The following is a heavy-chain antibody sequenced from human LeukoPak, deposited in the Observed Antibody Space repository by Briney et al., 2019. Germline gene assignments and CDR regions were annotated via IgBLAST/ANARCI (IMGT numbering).Heavy chain of an antibody. CDR3: AREPQSGYDLYYYGMDV. Sequence: SVKVSCKASGGTFSSYAISWVRQAPGQGLEWMGRIIPILGIANYAQKFQGRVTITADKSTSTAYMELSSLRSEDAAVYYCAREPQSGYDLYYYGMDVWGQGTTVTVSS. D-gene: IGHD5-12*01. CDR2: IIPILGIA. J-gene: IGHJ6*02. V-gene: IGHV1-69*04. CDR1: GGTFSSYA.